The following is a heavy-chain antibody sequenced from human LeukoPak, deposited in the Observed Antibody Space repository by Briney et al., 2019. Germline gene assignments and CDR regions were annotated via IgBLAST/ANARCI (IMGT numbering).Heavy chain of an antibody. CDR3: ARGLSGRGQDY. D-gene: IGHD6-19*01. Sequence: SETLSLTCAVYGESFSGYYWSWIRQPPGKGLEWIGEINHSGSTNYNPSLKSRVTISVDTSKNQFSLKLSSVTAADTAVYYCARGLSGRGQDYWGQGTLVTVSS. CDR1: GESFSGYY. J-gene: IGHJ4*02. V-gene: IGHV4-34*01. CDR2: INHSGST.